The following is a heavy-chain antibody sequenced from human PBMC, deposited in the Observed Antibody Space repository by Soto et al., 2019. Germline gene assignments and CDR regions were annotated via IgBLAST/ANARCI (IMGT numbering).Heavy chain of an antibody. D-gene: IGHD3-9*01. CDR2: INTANGNR. Sequence: QVQFVQSGAEVKKPGASVKVSCKASGYSFTKYAMHWVRQAPGQRLEWMGWINTANGNRKYSQQFQGRVTIARDTPATTVYMELSSLKSEDTAVYYCARETVASEYDILTGYPLDIWGQGTMVIVSS. CDR3: ARETVASEYDILTGYPLDI. CDR1: GYSFTKYA. J-gene: IGHJ3*02. V-gene: IGHV1-3*04.